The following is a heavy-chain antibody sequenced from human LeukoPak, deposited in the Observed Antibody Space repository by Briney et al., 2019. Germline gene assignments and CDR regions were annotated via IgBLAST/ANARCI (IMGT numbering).Heavy chain of an antibody. D-gene: IGHD5-18*01. J-gene: IGHJ4*02. V-gene: IGHV3-30*04. CDR1: GFTFSSYA. Sequence: GGSLRLSCAASGFTFSSYAMHWVRQAPGKGLEWVAVISYDGSNKYYADSVKGRFTISRDNSKNTLYLQMNSLRAEDTAVYYCARVDRAMPWGDYWGQGTLVTVSS. CDR3: ARVDRAMPWGDY. CDR2: ISYDGSNK.